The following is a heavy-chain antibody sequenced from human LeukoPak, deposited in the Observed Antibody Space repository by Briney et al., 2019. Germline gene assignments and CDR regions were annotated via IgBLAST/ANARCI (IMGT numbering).Heavy chain of an antibody. V-gene: IGHV3-9*01. CDR3: ARDPHDYGDHFDY. J-gene: IGHJ4*02. Sequence: GGSLRLSCAASGFTFDDYAMHWVRHAPGKGLEWVSGISWNSGSIGYADSVKGRFTISGDNAKNSLYLQMNSLRAEDTAVYYCARDPHDYGDHFDYWGQGTLVTVSS. D-gene: IGHD4-17*01. CDR1: GFTFDDYA. CDR2: ISWNSGSI.